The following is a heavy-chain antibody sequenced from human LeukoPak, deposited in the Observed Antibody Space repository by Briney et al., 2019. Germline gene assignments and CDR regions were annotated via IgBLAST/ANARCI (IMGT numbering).Heavy chain of an antibody. CDR2: ISSSSSYI. CDR1: GFTFSSYS. Sequence: GGSLRLSCAASGFTFSSYSMNWVRQAPGKGLEWVSSISSSSSYIYYADSVKGRFTISRDNAKNSLYLQMNSLRAEGTAVYYCARVYCSGGSCYPGAFDIWGQGTMVTVSS. J-gene: IGHJ3*02. CDR3: ARVYCSGGSCYPGAFDI. D-gene: IGHD2-15*01. V-gene: IGHV3-21*01.